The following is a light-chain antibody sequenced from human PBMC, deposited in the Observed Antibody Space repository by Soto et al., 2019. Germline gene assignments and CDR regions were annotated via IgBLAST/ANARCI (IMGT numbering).Light chain of an antibody. V-gene: IGLV2-23*02. CDR1: SSDVGSYNL. CDR3: CSYAGSSTFHVV. CDR2: EVS. J-gene: IGLJ2*01. Sequence: QSALTQPASVSGSPGQSITISCTGTSSDVGSYNLVSWYQQHTGKAPKLMIYEVSKRPSGVSNRFSCSKSGNTASLTISGLQADDEADYYCCSYAGSSTFHVVFGGGTKLTVL.